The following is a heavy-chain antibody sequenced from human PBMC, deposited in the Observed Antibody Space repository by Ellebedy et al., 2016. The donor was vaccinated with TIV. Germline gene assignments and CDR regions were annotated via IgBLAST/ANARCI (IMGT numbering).Heavy chain of an antibody. Sequence: ASVKVSXKASGYTFTSFGISWVRLVHGQGLKWLGWISAYNGDTNYAQILQGRVSMTTDTSTSTAYMELRSLRSDDTAVYYCARSHGGDGYSPGAWFDPWGQGTLVTVSS. CDR1: GYTFTSFG. D-gene: IGHD2-21*02. V-gene: IGHV1-18*04. CDR3: ARSHGGDGYSPGAWFDP. J-gene: IGHJ5*02. CDR2: ISAYNGDT.